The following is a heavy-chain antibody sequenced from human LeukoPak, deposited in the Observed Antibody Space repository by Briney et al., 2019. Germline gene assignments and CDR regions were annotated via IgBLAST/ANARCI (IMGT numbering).Heavy chain of an antibody. CDR2: INPSGGST. CDR1: GYTFTSYY. D-gene: IGHD3-10*01. CDR3: ARGRVLLWFGEVYYYYGMDV. V-gene: IGHV1-46*01. J-gene: IGHJ6*04. Sequence: ASVKVSCKASGYTFTSYYMHWVRQAPGQGLEWMGIINPSGGSTSYAQKFQGRVTMTRDTSTGTVYMELSSLRSEDTAVYYCARGRVLLWFGEVYYYYGMDVWGKGTTVTVSS.